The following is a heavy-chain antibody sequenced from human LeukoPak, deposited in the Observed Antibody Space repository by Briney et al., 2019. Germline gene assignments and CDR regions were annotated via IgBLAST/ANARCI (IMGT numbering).Heavy chain of an antibody. J-gene: IGHJ4*02. CDR1: GFTFSSYS. V-gene: IGHV3-48*04. CDR3: AREGRFLEWLLLDY. Sequence: PEGSLRLSCAASGFTFSSYSTNWVRQAPGKGLEWVSYISSSSTIYYADSVKGRFTISRDNAKNSLYLQMNSLRAEDTAVYYCAREGRFLEWLLLDYWGQGTLVTVSS. CDR2: ISSSSTI. D-gene: IGHD3-3*01.